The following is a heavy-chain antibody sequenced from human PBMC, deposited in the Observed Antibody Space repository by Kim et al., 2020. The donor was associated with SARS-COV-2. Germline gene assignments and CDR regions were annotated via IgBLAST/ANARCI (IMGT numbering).Heavy chain of an antibody. Sequence: GGSLRLSCAASGFTFDDYAMHWVRQAPGKGLEWVSGISWNSGSIGYADSVKGRFTISRDNAKNSLYLQMNSLRAEDTALYYWAKDIAPACGDYSDYWGQGTLVTVSS. CDR1: GFTFDDYA. V-gene: IGHV3-9*01. CDR2: ISWNSGSI. CDR3: AKDIAPACGDYSDY. J-gene: IGHJ4*02. D-gene: IGHD4-17*01.